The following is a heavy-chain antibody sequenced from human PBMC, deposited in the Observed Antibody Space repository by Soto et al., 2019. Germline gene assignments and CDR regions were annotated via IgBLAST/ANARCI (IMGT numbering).Heavy chain of an antibody. CDR2: MSHRGGT. J-gene: IGHJ3*01. D-gene: IGHD1-1*01. CDR1: GGFVSSGSYY. CDR3: ARVERGTATTVVDAFDV. Sequence: QVQLQQWGAGLLKPSETLSLTCAVYGGFVSSGSYYWSWIRQPPGKGLEWIGEMSHRGGTHFNPSLKSRVTISVDTSKNEFSVKMSSVTAADTALYYCARVERGTATTVVDAFDVWGPGTMVTVSS. V-gene: IGHV4-34*01.